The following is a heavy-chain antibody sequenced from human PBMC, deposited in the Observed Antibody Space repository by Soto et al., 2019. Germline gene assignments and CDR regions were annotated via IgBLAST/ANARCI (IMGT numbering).Heavy chain of an antibody. CDR2: IYSGGST. CDR1: GFTVSSNY. J-gene: IGHJ6*02. V-gene: IGHV3-53*01. D-gene: IGHD3-10*01. CDR3: ARGLWFGEGWGMDV. Sequence: GGSLRLSCAASGFTVSSNYMSWVRQAPGKGLEWVSVIYSGGSTYYADSVKGRFTISRDNSKNTLYLQMNSLRAEDTAVYYCARGLWFGEGWGMDVWGQGTTVTVSS.